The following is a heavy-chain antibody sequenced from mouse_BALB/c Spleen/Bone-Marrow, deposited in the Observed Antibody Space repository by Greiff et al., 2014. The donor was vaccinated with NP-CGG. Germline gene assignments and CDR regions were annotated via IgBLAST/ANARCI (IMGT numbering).Heavy chain of an antibody. CDR3: ARYDGYSDNAMDY. CDR1: GFTFTDYY. CDR2: IRNRANGYTT. Sequence: DVKLVESGGGLVQPGGSLRLSCATSGFTFTDYYMNWVRRPPGKALEWLGFIRNRANGYTTEFSASVKGRFTISRDNSQSILYLQINTLRAEDSATYYCARYDGYSDNAMDYWGQGTSVAVSS. J-gene: IGHJ4*01. D-gene: IGHD2-3*01. V-gene: IGHV7-3*02.